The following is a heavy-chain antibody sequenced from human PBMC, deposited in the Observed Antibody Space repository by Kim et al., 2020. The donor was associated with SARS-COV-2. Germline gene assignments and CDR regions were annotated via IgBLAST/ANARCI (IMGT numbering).Heavy chain of an antibody. CDR1: GGSISSSSYY. V-gene: IGHV4-39*01. Sequence: SETLSLTCTVSGGSISSSSYYWGWIRQPPGKGLEWIGSIYYSGSTYYNPSLKSRVTISVDTSKNQFSLKLSSVTAADTAVYYCASFYCSSTSCYPNWFDPWGQGTLVTVSS. D-gene: IGHD2-2*01. J-gene: IGHJ5*02. CDR3: ASFYCSSTSCYPNWFDP. CDR2: IYYSGST.